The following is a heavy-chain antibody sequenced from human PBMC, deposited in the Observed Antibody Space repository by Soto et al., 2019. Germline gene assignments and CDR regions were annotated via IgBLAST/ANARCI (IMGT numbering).Heavy chain of an antibody. CDR3: TRRSYYPFDS. V-gene: IGHV3-73*01. D-gene: IGHD1-26*01. Sequence: PGGSLRLSCAASGFTFSGSSMHWVRQASGKGLEWVGRIRSKANSYATAYAASVKGRFTISRDDSKNTAYLQMNSLKTEDTAVYYCTRRSYYPFDSWGQGTLVPVSS. J-gene: IGHJ4*02. CDR1: GFTFSGSS. CDR2: IRSKANSYAT.